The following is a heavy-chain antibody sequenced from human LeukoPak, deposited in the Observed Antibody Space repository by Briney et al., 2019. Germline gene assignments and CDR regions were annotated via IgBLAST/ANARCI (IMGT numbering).Heavy chain of an antibody. D-gene: IGHD5-18*01. CDR1: GYTFIDYY. J-gene: IGHJ5*02. CDR3: ARKGYSEGLDP. CDR2: INPATGAT. Sequence: ASVKVSCKASGYTFIDYYMHWVRQAPGQGLEWMGWINPATGATKYEQKFQGRVTMTRDTSISTAYMELSRLKSDDTAVYYCARKGYSEGLDPWGQGTLVTVSS. V-gene: IGHV1-2*02.